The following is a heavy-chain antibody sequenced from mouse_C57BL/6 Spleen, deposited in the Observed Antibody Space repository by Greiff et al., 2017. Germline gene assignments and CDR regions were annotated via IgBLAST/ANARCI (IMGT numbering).Heavy chain of an antibody. CDR2: IYPSDSGT. J-gene: IGHJ2*01. CDR1: GYTFTSYW. D-gene: IGHD1-1*02. CDR3: ARYYDYFDY. V-gene: IGHV1-61*01. Sequence: QVQLQQPGAELVRPGSSVKLSCKASGYTFTSYWMDWVKQRPGQGLEWIGNIYPSDSGTHYNQKFKDKATLTVDKSSSTAYMQLSSLTSEDSAVYYCARYYDYFDYWGTGTTLTVSS.